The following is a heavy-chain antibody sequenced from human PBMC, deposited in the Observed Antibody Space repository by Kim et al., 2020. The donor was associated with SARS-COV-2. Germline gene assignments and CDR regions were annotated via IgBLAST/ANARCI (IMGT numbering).Heavy chain of an antibody. CDR1: GFTFSSYS. CDR3: APGRMERFVYNY. V-gene: IGHV3-21*01. CDR2: ISSSSSYI. D-gene: IGHD2-8*01. J-gene: IGHJ4*02. Sequence: GGSLRLSCAASGFTFSSYSMNWVRQAPGKGLEWVSSISSSSSYIYYADSVKGRFTISRDNAKNSLYLQMNSLRAEDTAVYYCAPGRMERFVYNYWGQGTLVTVSS.